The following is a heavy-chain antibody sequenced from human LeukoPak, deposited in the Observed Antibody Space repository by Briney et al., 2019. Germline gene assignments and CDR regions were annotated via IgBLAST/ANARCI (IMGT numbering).Heavy chain of an antibody. CDR3: ARGGVGSSSGFDY. CDR2: ISYDGSNK. Sequence: PGGSLRLSCAASGFTFSSYAMHWVRQAPGKGLEWVAVISYDGSNKYYADSVKGRFTISRDNAKNSLYLQMNSLRAEDTAVYYCARGGVGSSSGFDYWGQGTLVTVSS. CDR1: GFTFSSYA. V-gene: IGHV3-30-3*01. D-gene: IGHD6-6*01. J-gene: IGHJ4*02.